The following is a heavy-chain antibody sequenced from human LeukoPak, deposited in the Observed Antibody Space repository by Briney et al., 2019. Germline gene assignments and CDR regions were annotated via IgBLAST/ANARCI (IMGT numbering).Heavy chain of an antibody. CDR3: GYYNSGSYSTPDS. Sequence: GGSLRLSCVVSGFTISSYGMHWVRQAPGKGLEWVAFIRYDGSYKKYADSVKGRFTISRDNSKNTLYLQMKTLRSEDTAVYYCGYYNSGSYSTPDSWGQGTQVTVSS. D-gene: IGHD3-10*01. CDR1: GFTISSYG. V-gene: IGHV3-30*02. CDR2: IRYDGSYK. J-gene: IGHJ5*01.